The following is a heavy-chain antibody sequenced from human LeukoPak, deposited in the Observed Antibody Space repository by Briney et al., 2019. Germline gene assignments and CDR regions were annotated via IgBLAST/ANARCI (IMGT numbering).Heavy chain of an antibody. Sequence: SETLSLTCTVSGGPISSYYWSWIRQPAGKGLEWIGRIYTSGSTNYNPSLKSRVTMSVDTSKNQFSLKLSSVTAADTAVYYCARGSVISVAVYYFDYWGQGTLVTVSS. D-gene: IGHD2-21*01. CDR1: GGPISSYY. CDR2: IYTSGST. CDR3: ARGSVISVAVYYFDY. V-gene: IGHV4-4*07. J-gene: IGHJ4*02.